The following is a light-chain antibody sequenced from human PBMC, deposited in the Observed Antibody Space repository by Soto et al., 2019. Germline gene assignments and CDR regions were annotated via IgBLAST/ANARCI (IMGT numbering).Light chain of an antibody. J-gene: IGKJ1*01. CDR3: QQYGSSART. V-gene: IGKV3-20*01. Sequence: VVAQAPGTLTQSPGERATLSCRASQSVSNNYLAWYQQKPGQAPRLLIYGASSRATGIPDRFSGSGSGTDFTLTISRLEPEDFAAYFWQQYGSSARTFGHGTIVDIK. CDR2: GAS. CDR1: QSVSNNY.